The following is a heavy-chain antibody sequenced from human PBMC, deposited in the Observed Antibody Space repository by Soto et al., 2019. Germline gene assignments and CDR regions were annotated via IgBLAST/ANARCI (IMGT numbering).Heavy chain of an antibody. CDR2: MSGSGDNT. D-gene: IGHD4-4*01. V-gene: IGHV3-23*01. CDR3: AKDQSNSNPLYYFDY. J-gene: IGHJ4*02. CDR1: RXTFTIYA. Sequence: GSLRLSCAASRXTFTIYAMTWVRQAPGRGLEWVSAMSGSGDNTYYADSVKGRFTISRDNSKKTLYLQMNSLRAEDTAVYYCAKDQSNSNPLYYFDYWGQGTLVTVSS.